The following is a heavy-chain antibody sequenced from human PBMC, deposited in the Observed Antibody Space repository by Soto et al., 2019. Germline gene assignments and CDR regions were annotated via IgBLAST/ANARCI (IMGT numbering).Heavy chain of an antibody. V-gene: IGHV3-33*01. CDR1: GFSLRTYG. CDR2: IWYDGTKK. J-gene: IGHJ5*02. CDR3: AIDVVTAAADSVNWFDP. Sequence: QVQLVESGGGVVQSGRSLTLSCAASGFSLRTYGMQWLRRAPGKGLEWVAFIWYDGTKKFYANSVKGRSTISEDNSNNMPHLQMSGLRAEDAAVYYCAIDVVTAAADSVNWFDPWGQGTLVTGSS. D-gene: IGHD6-25*01.